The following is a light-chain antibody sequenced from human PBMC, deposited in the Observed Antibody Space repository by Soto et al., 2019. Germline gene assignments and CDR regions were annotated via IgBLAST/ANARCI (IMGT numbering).Light chain of an antibody. Sequence: DIQMTQSPSSVSASVGERVTITCRASQGISNWLAWYQQQPGKAPKLLISSAYTLQSGVPSRFSGGGSVTHFTLIISSLQPEDFATYYCQQTNTFLPLTFGGGTKVEIK. V-gene: IGKV1-12*01. CDR1: QGISNW. J-gene: IGKJ4*01. CDR2: SAY. CDR3: QQTNTFLPLT.